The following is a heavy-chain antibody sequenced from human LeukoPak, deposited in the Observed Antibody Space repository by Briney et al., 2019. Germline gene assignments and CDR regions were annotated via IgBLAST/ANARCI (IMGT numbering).Heavy chain of an antibody. D-gene: IGHD6-13*01. CDR1: GGSFSGYY. J-gene: IGHJ4*02. V-gene: IGHV4-34*01. CDR3: ARSGVSELVRFEVYFDY. Sequence: SETLSLTCAVYGGSFSGYYWSWIRQPPGKGLEWIGEINHSGSTNYNPSLKSRVTISVDTSKNQFSLKLSSVTAADTAVYYCARSGVSELVRFEVYFDYWGQGTLVTGSS. CDR2: INHSGST.